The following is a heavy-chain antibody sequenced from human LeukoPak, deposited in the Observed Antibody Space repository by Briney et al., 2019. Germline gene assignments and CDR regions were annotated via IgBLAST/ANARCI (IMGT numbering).Heavy chain of an antibody. CDR3: ARGASNYGSFWFDP. V-gene: IGHV4-39*07. D-gene: IGHD4-11*01. J-gene: IGHJ5*02. Sequence: PSETLSLTCTVSGGSISSSSYYWGWIRQPPGKGLEWIGSVYYSGSAYYNPSLKSRVIISVDTSKNQFSLKLSSVTAADTAVYYCARGASNYGSFWFDPWGQGTLVTVSS. CDR2: VYYSGSA. CDR1: GGSISSSSYY.